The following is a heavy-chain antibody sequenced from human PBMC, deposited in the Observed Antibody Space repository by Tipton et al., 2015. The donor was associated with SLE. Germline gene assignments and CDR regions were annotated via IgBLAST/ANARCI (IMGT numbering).Heavy chain of an antibody. J-gene: IGHJ4*02. CDR3: ATDSDCGGDCLDT. V-gene: IGHV4-59*12. D-gene: IGHD2-21*01. CDR2: ISNGGYI. Sequence: TLSLTCTVSGGSIGSFYWNWIRQPPGKGLEWIGYISNGGYINYKPSLKSRLTISRDTSKNQFSLKMTSVTTADSAVYYCATDSDCGGDCLDTWGQGTLVTVSS. CDR1: GGSIGSFY.